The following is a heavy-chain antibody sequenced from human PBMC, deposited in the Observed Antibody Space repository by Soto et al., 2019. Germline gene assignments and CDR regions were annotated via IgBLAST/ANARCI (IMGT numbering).Heavy chain of an antibody. Sequence: GGSLRLSCAASGFTFSSYGMHWVRQAPGKGLEWVAVIWYDGSNKYYADSVKGRFTISRDNSKNTLYLQMNSLRAEDTAVYYCARDTQTGGGIVVVAAFDAFDIWGQGTMVTVSS. CDR2: IWYDGSNK. V-gene: IGHV3-33*01. CDR3: ARDTQTGGGIVVVAAFDAFDI. D-gene: IGHD2-15*01. J-gene: IGHJ3*02. CDR1: GFTFSSYG.